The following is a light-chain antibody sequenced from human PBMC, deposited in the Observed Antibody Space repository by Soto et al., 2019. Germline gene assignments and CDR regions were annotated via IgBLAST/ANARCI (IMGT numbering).Light chain of an antibody. V-gene: IGKV3-20*01. CDR1: QNIINND. J-gene: IGKJ1*01. CDR2: GAS. CDR3: QQCVSSPRT. Sequence: EIVLTQSPGTLSLSPGERATLSCRASQNIINNDFAWYQQKPGQAPRLLIYGASSRPSGVPDRFSGSGSGTYFTLTINRLEPEDAAVYFCQQCVSSPRTFGQGTKVEIK.